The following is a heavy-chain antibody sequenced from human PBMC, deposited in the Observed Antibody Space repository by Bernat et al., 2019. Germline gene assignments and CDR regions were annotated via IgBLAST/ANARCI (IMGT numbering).Heavy chain of an antibody. CDR1: GFTFSSYA. CDR2: ITYDGSHT. D-gene: IGHD2-15*01. V-gene: IGHV3-30*01. CDR3: ARSPWRELVVAPVGY. J-gene: IGHJ4*02. Sequence: VQLVESGGGVVQPGMSLRLSCAPSGFTFSSYAMHWVRQAPGKGLEWVAVITYDGSHTYYADSVKGRFTISRDDSKNTLHLQMNSLRAEDTAVHYCARSPWRELVVAPVGYWGQGTLVTVSS.